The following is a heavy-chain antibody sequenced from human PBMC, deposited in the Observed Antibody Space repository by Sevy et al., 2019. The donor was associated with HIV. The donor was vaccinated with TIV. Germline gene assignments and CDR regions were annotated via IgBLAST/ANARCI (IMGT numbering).Heavy chain of an antibody. CDR2: IKQDGSEK. CDR3: ARDLRGFDYGGNIYYYYGMDV. Sequence: GGSLRLSCAASGFTFSSYWMSWVRQAPGKGLEWVANIKQDGSEKYYVDSVKGRFTISRDNAKNSLYLQMNSLRAEDTAVYYCARDLRGFDYGGNIYYYYGMDVWGQGTTVTVSS. D-gene: IGHD4-17*01. J-gene: IGHJ6*02. CDR1: GFTFSSYW. V-gene: IGHV3-7*03.